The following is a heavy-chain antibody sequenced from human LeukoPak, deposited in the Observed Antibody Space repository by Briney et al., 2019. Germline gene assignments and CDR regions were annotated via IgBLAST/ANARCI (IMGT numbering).Heavy chain of an antibody. CDR2: INHSGST. Sequence: SETLSLTCAVYGGSFSGYYWSWIRQPPGKGLEWIGEINHSGSTNYNPSLKSRVTISVDTSKNQFSLKLSSVTAADTAVYYCARFRRTLVYSNYDNWFDPWGQGTLITVSS. V-gene: IGHV4-34*01. D-gene: IGHD4-11*01. CDR1: GGSFSGYY. J-gene: IGHJ5*02. CDR3: ARFRRTLVYSNYDNWFDP.